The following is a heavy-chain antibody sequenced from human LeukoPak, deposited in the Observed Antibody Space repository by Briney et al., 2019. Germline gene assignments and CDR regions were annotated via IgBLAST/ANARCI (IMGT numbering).Heavy chain of an antibody. V-gene: IGHV5-51*01. CDR2: VYPGDSDT. Sequence: GESLQISCKGSGYSFTSYWIGWVRQMPGKGLEWMGIVYPGDSDTRYSPSFQGQVTISADKSISTAYLQWSSLKASDTAMYYWARHKRIVGATKGGGVDYWGQGTLVTVSS. J-gene: IGHJ4*02. CDR3: ARHKRIVGATKGGGVDY. CDR1: GYSFTSYW. D-gene: IGHD1-26*01.